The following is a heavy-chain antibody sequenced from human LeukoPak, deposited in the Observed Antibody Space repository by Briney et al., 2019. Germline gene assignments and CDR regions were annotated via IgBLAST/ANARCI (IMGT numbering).Heavy chain of an antibody. CDR2: ISAYNGNT. D-gene: IGHD6-13*01. J-gene: IGHJ6*03. Sequence: ASVTVSCKASGYTFTSYGISWVRQAPGQGLEWMGWISAYNGNTNYAQKLQGRVTMTTDTSTSTAYMELRSLRSDDTAVYYCARGGSEYNSSWYSDYYYYMDVWGKGTTVTVSS. V-gene: IGHV1-18*01. CDR1: GYTFTSYG. CDR3: ARGGSEYNSSWYSDYYYYMDV.